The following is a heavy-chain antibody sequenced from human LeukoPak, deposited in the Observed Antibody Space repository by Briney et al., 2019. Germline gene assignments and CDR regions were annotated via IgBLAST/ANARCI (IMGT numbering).Heavy chain of an antibody. D-gene: IGHD6-13*01. CDR2: ISGSGGST. CDR1: GFTFSSYA. CDR3: AKVLFAIAAASRYFDY. Sequence: SGGSLRLSCAASGFTFSSYAMSWVRQAPGKGLEWVSAISGSGGSTYYADSVKGRFTISRDNSKNTLYLQMNSLRAEDTAVYYCAKVLFAIAAASRYFDYWGQGTLVTVSS. V-gene: IGHV3-23*01. J-gene: IGHJ4*02.